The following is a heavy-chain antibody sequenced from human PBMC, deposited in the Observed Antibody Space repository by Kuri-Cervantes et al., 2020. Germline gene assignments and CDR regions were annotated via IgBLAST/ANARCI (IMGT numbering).Heavy chain of an antibody. J-gene: IGHJ5*02. CDR2: INPNSGGT. Sequence: ASVKVSCKASGYIFTNYAIIWVRQAPGQGLEWMGWINPNSGGTNYAQKFQGRVTMTRDTSISTAYMELSRLRSDDTAVYYCASHMITFGGVIAPRGNWFDPWGQGTLVTVSS. CDR1: GYIFTNYA. CDR3: ASHMITFGGVIAPRGNWFDP. V-gene: IGHV1-2*02. D-gene: IGHD3-16*02.